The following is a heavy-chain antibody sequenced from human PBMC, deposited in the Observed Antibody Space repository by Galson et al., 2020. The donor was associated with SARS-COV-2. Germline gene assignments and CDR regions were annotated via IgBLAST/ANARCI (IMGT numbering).Heavy chain of an antibody. Sequence: GGSLRLSCAASGFTFSSDWRHWVRQAPGKGLVWVSRIDSEGRSTSYADSVKGRFTISGDNAKNTLYLQMNSLRAEDTAVYYCARGDRGNDYFDYWGQGTLVTVAS. CDR3: ARGDRGNDYFDY. CDR2: IDSEGRST. D-gene: IGHD3-16*01. V-gene: IGHV3-74*01. CDR1: GFTFSSDW. J-gene: IGHJ4*02.